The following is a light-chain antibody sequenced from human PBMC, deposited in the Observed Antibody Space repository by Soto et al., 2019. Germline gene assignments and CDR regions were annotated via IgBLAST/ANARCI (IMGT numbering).Light chain of an antibody. CDR1: QSVGTN. V-gene: IGKV3D-15*01. CDR2: GAS. J-gene: IGKJ4*01. Sequence: EIVMTQSPATLSVSPGERATLSCRASQSVGTNLAWYQQNAGQPPRLLIYGASTRATGIPARFSGSGSGTEFTLTLTSLQSEDFAVYYCQQYNNWPLTFGGGTTVEIK. CDR3: QQYNNWPLT.